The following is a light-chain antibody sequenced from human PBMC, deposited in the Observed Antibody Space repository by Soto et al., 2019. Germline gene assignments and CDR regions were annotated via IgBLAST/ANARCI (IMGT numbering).Light chain of an antibody. CDR1: QDISSW. CDR2: AAS. J-gene: IGKJ2*01. Sequence: DIQMTQSPSSVSASVGDRVTITCRASQDISSWLAWYQQKPGTAPKLLIFAASSLQDGVPSRFSCKQSETDFTLTINSLQPEDFATYYCQQADSFPYTFGQGTKLEIK. CDR3: QQADSFPYT. V-gene: IGKV1-12*01.